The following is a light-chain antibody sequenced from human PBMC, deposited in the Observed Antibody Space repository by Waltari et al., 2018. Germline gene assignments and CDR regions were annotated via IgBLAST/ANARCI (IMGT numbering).Light chain of an antibody. Sequence: QSALTQPPSASGSPGQSVTISCTGTSSDVGGFAYVSLYQQHPGKVPRLMIYEVSKRPSGVPDRFSGSKSGNTASLTVSGLQVEDEADYYCSSFAGSSQMLFGGGTKLTVL. V-gene: IGLV2-8*01. CDR1: SSDVGGFAY. CDR3: SSFAGSSQML. CDR2: EVS. J-gene: IGLJ2*01.